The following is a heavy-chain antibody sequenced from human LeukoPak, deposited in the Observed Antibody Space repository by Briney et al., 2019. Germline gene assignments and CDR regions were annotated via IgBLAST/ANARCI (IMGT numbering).Heavy chain of an antibody. V-gene: IGHV4-59*08. CDR2: IYYCGST. J-gene: IGHJ4*02. Sequence: SETLSLTCTVSGGSISSYYWSWIRQPPGKGLEWIGYIYYCGSTNYNPSLKSRVTISVDTSKNQFSLKLSSVTAADTAVYYCARHVYLAAAGPSLDYWGQGTLVTVSS. CDR1: GGSISSYY. D-gene: IGHD6-13*01. CDR3: ARHVYLAAAGPSLDY.